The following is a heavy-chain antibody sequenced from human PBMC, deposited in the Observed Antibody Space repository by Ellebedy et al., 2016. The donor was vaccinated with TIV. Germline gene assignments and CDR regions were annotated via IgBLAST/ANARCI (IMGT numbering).Heavy chain of an antibody. Sequence: ASVKVSCXASGYTFTSYDINWVRQATGQGLEWMGWMNPNSGNTGYAQKFQGWVTMTRDTSISTAYMELSRLRSDDTAVYYCARDNMGDGNYYYGMDVWGQGTTVTVSS. CDR2: MNPNSGNT. CDR3: ARDNMGDGNYYYGMDV. D-gene: IGHD2-21*02. CDR1: GYTFTSYD. J-gene: IGHJ6*02. V-gene: IGHV1-8*01.